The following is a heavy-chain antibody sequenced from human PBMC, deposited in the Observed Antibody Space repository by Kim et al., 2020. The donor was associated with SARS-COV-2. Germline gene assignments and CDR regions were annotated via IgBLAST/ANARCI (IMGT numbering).Heavy chain of an antibody. D-gene: IGHD6-6*01. Sequence: ADSVKGRFTIPRDNSKNTLYLQMNSLRAEDTAVYYCAKSLSSSSGGMDVWGQGTTVTVSS. J-gene: IGHJ6*02. CDR3: AKSLSSSSGGMDV. V-gene: IGHV3-33*06.